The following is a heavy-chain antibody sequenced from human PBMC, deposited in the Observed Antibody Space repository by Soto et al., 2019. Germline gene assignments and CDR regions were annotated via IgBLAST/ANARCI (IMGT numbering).Heavy chain of an antibody. CDR3: AKGETAAAGIWTYYYYYMDV. CDR2: ISGSGGST. D-gene: IGHD6-13*01. Sequence: GGSLRLSCAVSGCTFSSYGMSWVRKAQGMGLEWVSAISGSGGSTYYADSVKGRFTISRDNSKNTLYLQMNSLRAEDTAVYYCAKGETAAAGIWTYYYYYMDVWVKGTTVTVSS. V-gene: IGHV3-23*01. CDR1: GCTFSSYG. J-gene: IGHJ6*03.